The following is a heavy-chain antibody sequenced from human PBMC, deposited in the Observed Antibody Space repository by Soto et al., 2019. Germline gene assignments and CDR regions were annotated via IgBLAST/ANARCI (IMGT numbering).Heavy chain of an antibody. D-gene: IGHD5-18*01. CDR2: VNPNSGGT. CDR3: ARGLRGPDTAMIYYYYYGMDV. CDR1: GYTFTGYY. V-gene: IGHV1-2*02. J-gene: IGHJ6*02. Sequence: QVQLVQSGAEVKKPGASVKVSCKASGYTFTGYYMHWVRQAPGQGLEWLGCVNPNSGGTNYAQKFQGGVTMTRDTSISTAYMELSRLRSDDTAVYYCARGLRGPDTAMIYYYYYGMDVWGQGTTVTVSS.